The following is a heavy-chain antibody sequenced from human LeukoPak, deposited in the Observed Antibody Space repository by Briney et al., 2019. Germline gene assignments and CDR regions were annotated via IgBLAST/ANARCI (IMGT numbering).Heavy chain of an antibody. CDR3: ARRAVPENYFDY. J-gene: IGHJ4*02. CDR1: GGSISSYY. CDR2: IYYSGST. D-gene: IGHD6-19*01. V-gene: IGHV4-59*08. Sequence: SETLSLTCTGSGGSISSYYWSWIRQPPGKGLEWIGYIYYSGSTTYNPSLKSRVTISVDTSKNQFSLNLYSVTAADAAVYYCARRAVPENYFDYWGQGTLVTVSS.